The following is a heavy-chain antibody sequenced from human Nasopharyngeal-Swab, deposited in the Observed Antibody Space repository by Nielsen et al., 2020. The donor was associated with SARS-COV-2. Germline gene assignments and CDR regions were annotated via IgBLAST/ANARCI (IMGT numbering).Heavy chain of an antibody. V-gene: IGHV3-48*04. J-gene: IGHJ5*02. D-gene: IGHD1/OR15-1a*01. CDR3: ARGGRWWATTSRANNWFDP. CDR2: ISSSSSTI. Sequence: VRQAPGKGLGWVSYISSSSSTIYYADSVKGRFTISRDNAKNSLYLQMNSLRAEDTAVYYCARGGRWWATTSRANNWFDPWGQGTLVTVSS.